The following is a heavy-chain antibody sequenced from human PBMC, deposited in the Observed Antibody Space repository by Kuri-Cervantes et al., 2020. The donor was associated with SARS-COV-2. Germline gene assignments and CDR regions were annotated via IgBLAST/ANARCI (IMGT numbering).Heavy chain of an antibody. V-gene: IGHV1-2*02. D-gene: IGHD2-2*02. CDR2: FNPNSGGT. CDR3: ASRGCSSTSCYTYWFDP. Sequence: ASVKVSCKAFGYTFTGYYMHWVRQAPGQGLEWMGWFNPNSGGTNYAQKFQGRVTMTRDTSISTAYMELSRLRSDDTAVYYCASRGCSSTSCYTYWFDPWGQGALVTVSS. J-gene: IGHJ5*02. CDR1: GYTFTGYY.